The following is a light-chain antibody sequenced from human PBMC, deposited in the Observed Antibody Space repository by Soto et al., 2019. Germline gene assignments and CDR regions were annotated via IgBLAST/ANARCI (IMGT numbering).Light chain of an antibody. CDR2: EVS. CDR1: SSDVGGYNY. V-gene: IGLV2-14*01. Sequence: QSALTQPASVSGSPGQSITISCTGTSSDVGGYNYVSWYQQHPGKAPKLMIYEVSNRPSGVSNRFSGSKSGNTASLTISGLQAEDYADYYCCSYTSSSIDYVFGTGKKVTVL. CDR3: CSYTSSSIDYV. J-gene: IGLJ1*01.